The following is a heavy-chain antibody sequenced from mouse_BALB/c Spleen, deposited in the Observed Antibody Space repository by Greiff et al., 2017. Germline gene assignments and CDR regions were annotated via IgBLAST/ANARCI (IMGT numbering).Heavy chain of an antibody. V-gene: IGHV5-17*02. CDR1: GFTFSSFG. CDR2: ISSGSSTI. J-gene: IGHJ4*01. D-gene: IGHD1-1*01. CDR3: ARRPIYGSSYDYAMDY. Sequence: EVQLVESGGGLVQPGGSRKLSCAASGFTFSSFGMHWVRQAPEKGLEWVAYISSGSSTIYYADTVKGRFTISRDNPKNTLFLQMTSLRSEDTAMYYCARRPIYGSSYDYAMDYWGQGTSVTVSS.